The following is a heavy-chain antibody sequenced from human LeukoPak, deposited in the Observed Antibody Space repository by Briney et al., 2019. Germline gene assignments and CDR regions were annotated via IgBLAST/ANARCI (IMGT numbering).Heavy chain of an antibody. D-gene: IGHD3-9*01. CDR1: GFTFSSYG. CDR2: IWYDGSNK. CDR3: ARGGYLYDIFDY. Sequence: GGSLRLSCAASGFTFSSYGMHWVRQAPGKGLEWVAVIWYDGSNKYYADSVKGRFTISRDNSKNTLYLQMNSLRAEDTAVYYCARGGYLYDIFDYWGQGTLVTVSS. J-gene: IGHJ4*02. V-gene: IGHV3-33*01.